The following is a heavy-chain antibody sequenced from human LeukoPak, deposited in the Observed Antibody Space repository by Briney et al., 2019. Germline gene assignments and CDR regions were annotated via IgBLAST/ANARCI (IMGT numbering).Heavy chain of an antibody. CDR1: GFTFSSYW. J-gene: IGHJ4*02. Sequence: GGSLRLSCAASGFTFSSYWVHWVRQAPGKGLVWLSRISTDGSSTSYADSVKGRITISRDNAKNTVYLQMGSLRAEDTALYYCVRGLYRSRTDDWGQGTLVTVSS. CDR3: VRGLYRSRTDD. D-gene: IGHD2-15*01. CDR2: ISTDGSST. V-gene: IGHV3-74*01.